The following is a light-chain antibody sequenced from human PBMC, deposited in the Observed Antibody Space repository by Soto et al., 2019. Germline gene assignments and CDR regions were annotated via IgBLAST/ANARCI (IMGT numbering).Light chain of an antibody. CDR2: AVS. V-gene: IGKV3-15*01. CDR1: QSVSSN. Sequence: EIMMTQSPSTLSASPGERATLSCRASQSVSSNLAWYQQKPGQAPRILIYAVSTRATGIPARFSGSGSGTEFTLTISSLQSEDFAVYYCQQYNKWPLTFGQGTKVEIK. CDR3: QQYNKWPLT. J-gene: IGKJ1*01.